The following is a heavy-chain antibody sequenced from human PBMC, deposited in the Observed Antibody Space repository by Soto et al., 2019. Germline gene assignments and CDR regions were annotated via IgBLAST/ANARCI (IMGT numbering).Heavy chain of an antibody. J-gene: IGHJ6*02. V-gene: IGHV3-48*03. CDR2: ISSSGSTI. D-gene: IGHD6-13*01. Sequence: PGGSLRLSCAASGFTFSSYEMNWVRQAPGKGLEWVSYISSSGSTIYYADSVKGRFTISRDNAKNSLYLQMNSLRAEDTAVYYCARGTVQQLVRGQTNYYYYYGMDVWGQGTTVTVSS. CDR3: ARGTVQQLVRGQTNYYYYYGMDV. CDR1: GFTFSSYE.